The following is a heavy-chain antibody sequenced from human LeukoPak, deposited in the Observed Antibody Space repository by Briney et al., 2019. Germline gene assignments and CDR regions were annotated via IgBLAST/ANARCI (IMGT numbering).Heavy chain of an antibody. D-gene: IGHD3-10*01. CDR2: INPNSGGT. V-gene: IGHV1-2*02. J-gene: IGHJ6*03. CDR3: AVFFNEMVRGPVPMDV. Sequence: PGASVKVSCKASGYTFTGYYMHWVRQAPGQGLEWMGWINPNSGGTNYAQKFQGRVTMTRDTSISTAYMELSRLRSDDTAVYYCAVFFNEMVRGPVPMDVWGKGTTVTVSS. CDR1: GYTFTGYY.